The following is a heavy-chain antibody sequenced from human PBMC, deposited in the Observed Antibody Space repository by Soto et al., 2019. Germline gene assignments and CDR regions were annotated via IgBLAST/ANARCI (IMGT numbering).Heavy chain of an antibody. CDR2: IYHSETT. V-gene: IGHV4-4*02. J-gene: IGHJ4*02. Sequence: SETLSLTCAVSGDSISSSYWWSWVRQPPGKGLEWIGEIYHSETTNYNPSLKSRVTLSMDKSKNQFSLMLTSVTAADTAVYFWFFCATCHSGFFDYSGQGIWVTVSS. CDR1: GDSISSSYW. CDR3: FFCATCHSGFFDY. D-gene: IGHD2-15*01.